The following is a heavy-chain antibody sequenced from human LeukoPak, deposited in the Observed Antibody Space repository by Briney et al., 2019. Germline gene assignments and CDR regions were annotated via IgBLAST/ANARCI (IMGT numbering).Heavy chain of an antibody. CDR2: INHSGST. D-gene: IGHD3-22*01. J-gene: IGHJ1*01. V-gene: IGHV4-34*01. CDR1: GGSFSDYY. CDR3: AYSSGYQQK. Sequence: PSETLSLTCAVYGGSFSDYYWSWIRQPPGKGLEWIGEINHSGSTNYNPPLKSRVTISVDTSKSHFSLELSSVTAADTAVYYCAYSSGYQQKWGQGTLVTVSS.